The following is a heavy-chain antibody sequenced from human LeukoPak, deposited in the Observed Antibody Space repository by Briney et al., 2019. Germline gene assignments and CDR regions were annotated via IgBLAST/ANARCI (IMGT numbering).Heavy chain of an antibody. D-gene: IGHD5-18*01. J-gene: IGHJ4*02. CDR1: GFTFSRYW. CDR3: ARTGSGYSYGYRRPFDY. V-gene: IGHV3-7*01. CDR2: IKQDGSEK. Sequence: GGSLRLSCAASGFTFSRYWMNWVRQAPGKGLEWVANIKQDGSEKYYVDSVKGRFTISRDNSKNTLYLQMNSLRAEDTAVYYCARTGSGYSYGYRRPFDYWGQGTLVTVSS.